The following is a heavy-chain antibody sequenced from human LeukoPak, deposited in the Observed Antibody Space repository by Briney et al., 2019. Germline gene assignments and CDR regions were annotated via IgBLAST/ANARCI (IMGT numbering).Heavy chain of an antibody. Sequence: SETLSLTCTVSGGSISSYYWSWIRQPAGRGLEWIGRIYTSGSTTYNPSLKSRVTISLDTSKNQFSLNLSSVTAADTAVYYCAASGGSWGQGTLVTVSS. CDR1: GGSISSYY. D-gene: IGHD3-10*01. CDR3: AASGGS. V-gene: IGHV4-4*07. J-gene: IGHJ4*02. CDR2: IYTSGST.